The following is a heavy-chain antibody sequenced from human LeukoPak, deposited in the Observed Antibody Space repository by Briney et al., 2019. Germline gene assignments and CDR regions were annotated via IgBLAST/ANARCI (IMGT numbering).Heavy chain of an antibody. D-gene: IGHD3-10*01. CDR2: ISYDGSNK. Sequence: GGSLSFSSAASGFTFSSYAVHWVRQAPGKGLEWVAVISYDGSNKYYADSVKGRFTISRDNSKNTLYLQMNSLRAEDTAVYYCARDFHGSGSYYNPAVYFLYWGQGTLVTVSS. CDR1: GFTFSSYA. CDR3: ARDFHGSGSYYNPAVYFLY. V-gene: IGHV3-30-3*01. J-gene: IGHJ4*02.